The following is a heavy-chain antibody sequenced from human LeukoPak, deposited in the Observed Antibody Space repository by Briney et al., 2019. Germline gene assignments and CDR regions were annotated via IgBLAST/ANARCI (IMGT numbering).Heavy chain of an antibody. CDR2: IYHSGTT. Sequence: SQTLSLTCAVSGGSISNGGYSWSWIRQPPGKGLGWIGLIYHSGTTHYNPPLKSRLTFSLDKSKNQFSLKLTSVTAADTALYYCARNYYGSGSFYVHNWGQGTLVTVSS. CDR1: GGSISNGGYS. V-gene: IGHV4-30-2*01. D-gene: IGHD3-10*01. J-gene: IGHJ4*02. CDR3: ARNYYGSGSFYVHN.